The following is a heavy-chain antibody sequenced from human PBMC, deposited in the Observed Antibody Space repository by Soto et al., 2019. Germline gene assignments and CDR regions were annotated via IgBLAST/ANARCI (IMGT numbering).Heavy chain of an antibody. CDR2: IIPLFGTT. D-gene: IGHD3-22*01. V-gene: IGHV1-69*13. Sequence: SVKVSCKASGGSLTGYTITWVRQAPGQGLEWMGGIIPLFGTTNYAQKFQGRVTITADESTSTAYMELSSLRSEDTAFYYCARPRSHYYDRSAERAFDIWGQGTMVTVSS. CDR3: ARPRSHYYDRSAERAFDI. J-gene: IGHJ3*02. CDR1: GGSLTGYT.